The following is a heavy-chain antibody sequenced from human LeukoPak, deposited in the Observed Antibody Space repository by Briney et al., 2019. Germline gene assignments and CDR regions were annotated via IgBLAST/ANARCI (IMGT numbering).Heavy chain of an antibody. Sequence: ASVKVSCKASGFTFTSSAMQWVRQARGQRLEWIGWIVVGSGNRNYAQKFQERVTITRDMSTSTAYMELSSLRSEDTAVYYCAAHSSSWYHSYYYYGMDVWGQGTTVTVSS. D-gene: IGHD6-13*01. CDR3: AAHSSSWYHSYYYYGMDV. V-gene: IGHV1-58*02. CDR2: IVVGSGNR. CDR1: GFTFTSSA. J-gene: IGHJ6*02.